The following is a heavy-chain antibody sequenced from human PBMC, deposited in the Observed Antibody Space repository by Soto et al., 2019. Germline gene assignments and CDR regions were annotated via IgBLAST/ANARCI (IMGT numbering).Heavy chain of an antibody. CDR2: INAGNGNT. D-gene: IGHD6-6*01. CDR3: AMSIAARWGYFDF. V-gene: IGHV1-3*01. Sequence: ASVKVSCKASGYTFTSYAMHWVRQAPGQRLEWMGWINAGNGNTKYSQKFQGRVTITRDTSASTAYMELSSLRSEDTAVYYCAMSIAARWGYFDFWGQGILVTVSS. CDR1: GYTFTSYA. J-gene: IGHJ4*02.